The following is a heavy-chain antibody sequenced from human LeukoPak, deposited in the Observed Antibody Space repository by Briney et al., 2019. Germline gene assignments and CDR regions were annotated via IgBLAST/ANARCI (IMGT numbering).Heavy chain of an antibody. V-gene: IGHV3-7*01. CDR3: ARDRLEAVADDDYFDY. CDR1: GFTFSSYW. CDR2: INQDGGEK. J-gene: IGHJ4*02. D-gene: IGHD6-19*01. Sequence: GGSLRLSCAASGFTFSSYWMSWVRQAPGKGLEWVANINQDGGEKYYVDSVKGRFTISRDNAKNSLYLQMNSLRAEDTAVYYCARDRLEAVADDDYFDYWGQGTLVTVSS.